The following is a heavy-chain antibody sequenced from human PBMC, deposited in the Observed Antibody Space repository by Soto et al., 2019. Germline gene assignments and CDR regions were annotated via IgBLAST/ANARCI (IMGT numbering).Heavy chain of an antibody. J-gene: IGHJ4*02. CDR2: IFHSGSS. D-gene: IGHD3-10*02. Sequence: QVHLQESGPGLVKPSETLSLTCSVSNDSIRSDNWWSWVRQPPGKGLEWIGEIFHSGSSNNNPSLKSRVTLSVDKTKNEFSLKLNSVTPADTAVYYCARRLFVRGTLGYYDYWGQGTLVTVSS. V-gene: IGHV4-4*02. CDR1: NDSIRSDNW. CDR3: ARRLFVRGTLGYYDY.